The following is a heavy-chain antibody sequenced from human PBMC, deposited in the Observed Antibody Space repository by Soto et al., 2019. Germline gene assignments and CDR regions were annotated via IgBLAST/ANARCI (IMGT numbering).Heavy chain of an antibody. CDR2: ISWNSGSI. D-gene: IGHD6-13*01. Sequence: SLLLSCTASGCTFDDYAMHWVRQAAGKGLEWVSGISWNSGSIGYADSVKGRFTISRDNAKNSLYLQMNSLRAEDTALYYCAKEIHSSRWYSIDYWGQGTLVTVSS. CDR1: GCTFDDYA. V-gene: IGHV3-9*01. CDR3: AKEIHSSRWYSIDY. J-gene: IGHJ4*02.